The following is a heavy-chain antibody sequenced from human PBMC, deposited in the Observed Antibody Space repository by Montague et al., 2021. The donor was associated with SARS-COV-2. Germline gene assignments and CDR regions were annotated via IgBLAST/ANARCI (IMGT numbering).Heavy chain of an antibody. CDR2: TSYSGST. V-gene: IGHV4-59*12. D-gene: IGHD3-3*01. CDR3: ARWGEYYDSPYYYYAMDV. J-gene: IGHJ6*02. Sequence: SETLSLTCTVSGGSISPYYWGWIRQSPGKGLECIGYTSYSGSTDYNPSPKSRITISIDTSKNQFPLKLSSVTAADTAVYYCARWGEYYDSPYYYYAMDVWGQGTTVTVSS. CDR1: GGSISPYY.